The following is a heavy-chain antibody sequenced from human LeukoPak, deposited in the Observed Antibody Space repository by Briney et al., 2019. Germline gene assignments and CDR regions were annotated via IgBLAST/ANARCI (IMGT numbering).Heavy chain of an antibody. V-gene: IGHV1-2*02. Sequence: ASVKVSCKASGYTFTGYCVHWARRAPGQGLEWMGWVNCYSGDTNYAQKFQGRVTMARDTSISTVYMELNRLRSDDTAVYYCARARHSYGYKFFDLWGQGTLVTVSS. D-gene: IGHD3-16*01. CDR2: VNCYSGDT. J-gene: IGHJ5*02. CDR1: GYTFTGYC. CDR3: ARARHSYGYKFFDL.